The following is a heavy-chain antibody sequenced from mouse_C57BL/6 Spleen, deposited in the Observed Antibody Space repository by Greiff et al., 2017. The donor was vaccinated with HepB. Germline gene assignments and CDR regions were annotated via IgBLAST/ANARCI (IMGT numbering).Heavy chain of an antibody. V-gene: IGHV5-4*03. CDR1: GFTFSSYA. J-gene: IGHJ2*01. CDR2: ISDGGSYT. D-gene: IGHD2-5*01. Sequence: DVMLVESGGGLVKPGGSLKLSCAASGFTFSSYAMSWVRQTPEKRLEWVATISDGGSYTYYPDNVKGRFTISRDNAKNNLYLHMSHLKAEDTAIYYSARVGLYSNCLFDYWGQGTTLTVSS. CDR3: ARVGLYSNCLFDY.